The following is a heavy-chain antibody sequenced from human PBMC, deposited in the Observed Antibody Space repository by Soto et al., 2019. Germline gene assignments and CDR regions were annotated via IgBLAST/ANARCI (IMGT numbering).Heavy chain of an antibody. CDR3: AARSGKSDFDY. V-gene: IGHV3-15*05. J-gene: IGHJ4*02. Sequence: EVHLVESGGDLVKPGGSLRLSCIASGFDFTNAWMNWVRQAPGKGLEWVGRIKGKRDGGTRDFAAPVKGRFIISRDDSKSACHLQMDNLQTEDTAVYYCAARSGKSDFDYWGQGTLVTVSS. D-gene: IGHD3-10*01. CDR2: IKGKRDGGTR. CDR1: GFDFTNAW.